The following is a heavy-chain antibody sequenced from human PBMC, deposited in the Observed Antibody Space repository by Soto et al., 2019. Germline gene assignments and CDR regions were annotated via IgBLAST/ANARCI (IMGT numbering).Heavy chain of an antibody. CDR2: ISYDGSNK. D-gene: IGHD1-26*01. V-gene: IGHV3-30*03. J-gene: IGHJ4*02. CDR1: GFTFSHYG. Sequence: QVQLAESGGGVVQPGRSLRLSCAASGFTFSHYGIHWVRQAPGKGLEWLAVISYDGSNKHHADSVKGRFTVSRDNSKNTLYLQMNSLRAEDTAVYFCARYSGKYQGPIDYWGQGTLVTVSS. CDR3: ARYSGKYQGPIDY.